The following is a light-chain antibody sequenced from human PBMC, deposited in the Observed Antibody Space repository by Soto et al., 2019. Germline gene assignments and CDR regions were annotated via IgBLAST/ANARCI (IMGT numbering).Light chain of an antibody. CDR3: TSYTTSSPLV. Sequence: QSVLTQPASVSGSPGQSITISCTGTSSDIGTYNSVSWYQQHAGKVPKHMIYDVTNRPSGVSDRFSGPKSGNPASLTISGLRAEEEADYYFTSYTTSSPLVFGGGTKLTVL. V-gene: IGLV2-14*01. CDR2: DVT. CDR1: SSDIGTYNS. J-gene: IGLJ2*01.